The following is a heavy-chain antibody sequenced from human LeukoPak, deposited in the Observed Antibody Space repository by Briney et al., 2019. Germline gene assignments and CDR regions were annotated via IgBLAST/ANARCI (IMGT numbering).Heavy chain of an antibody. CDR2: ISSSSSTI. CDR3: ARDDLSDQAAAGLVDY. CDR1: GFTFSSYS. Sequence: GGSLRLSCAASGFTFSSYSMNWVRQAPGKGLEWVSYISSSSSTIYYADSVKGRFTISRDNAKNSLYLQMNSLRAEDTAVYYCARDDLSDQAAAGLVDYWGQGTLVTVSS. J-gene: IGHJ4*02. D-gene: IGHD6-13*01. V-gene: IGHV3-48*01.